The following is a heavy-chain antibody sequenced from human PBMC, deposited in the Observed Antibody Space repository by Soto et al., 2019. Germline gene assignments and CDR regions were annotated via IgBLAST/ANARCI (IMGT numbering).Heavy chain of an antibody. CDR3: ARANEYYYDSSGYDNWFDP. V-gene: IGHV4-59*01. J-gene: IGHJ5*02. D-gene: IGHD3-22*01. CDR2: IYYSGST. CDR1: GGSISSYY. Sequence: SETLSLTCTVSGGSISSYYWSWIRQPPGKGLEWIGYIYYSGSTNYNPSLKSRVTISVDTSKNQFSLKLISVTAADTAVYYCARANEYYYDSSGYDNWFDPWGQGTLVTVSS.